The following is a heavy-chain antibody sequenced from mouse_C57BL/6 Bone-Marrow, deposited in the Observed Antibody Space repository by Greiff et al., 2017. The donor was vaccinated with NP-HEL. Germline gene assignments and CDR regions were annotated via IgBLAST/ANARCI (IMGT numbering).Heavy chain of an antibody. CDR3: ARDYDGSSYFDY. CDR2: INPNNGGT. J-gene: IGHJ2*01. Sequence: EVQLQQSGPELVKPGASVKMSCKASGYTFTDYNMHWVKQSHGKSLEWIGYINPNNGGTSYNQKFKGKATLTVNKSSSTTYRELRSLTSEDSAVYYCARDYDGSSYFDYWGQGTTLTVSS. CDR1: GYTFTDYN. V-gene: IGHV1-22*01. D-gene: IGHD1-1*01.